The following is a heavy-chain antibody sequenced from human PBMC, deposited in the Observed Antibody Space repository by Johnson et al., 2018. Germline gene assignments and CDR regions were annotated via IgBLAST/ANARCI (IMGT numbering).Heavy chain of an antibody. CDR1: GFTFSSYA. CDR2: ISGSGGST. J-gene: IGHJ5*02. CDR3: AKEGSGGYYLDNWFDP. V-gene: IGHV3-23*04. D-gene: IGHD1-26*01. Sequence: VQLVQSGGGLVQPGGSLRLSCAASGFTFSSYAMSWVRQAPGKGLEWVSAISGSGGSTYYADSVKGRFTISRNNSKNTLYLQMNSLRAEDTAVYYCAKEGSGGYYLDNWFDPWGQGTLVTVSS.